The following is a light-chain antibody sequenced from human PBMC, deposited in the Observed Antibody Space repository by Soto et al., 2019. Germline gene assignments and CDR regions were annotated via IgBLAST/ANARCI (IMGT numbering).Light chain of an antibody. CDR3: CSYGGSYTWV. V-gene: IGLV2-11*01. Sequence: QSALTQPSSVSGSPGQSVTISCTGASGDVGGYNFVSWYQQHPGKAPTLMIFDVSQRPSGVPDRFSGSKSGNTASLTISGLQAEDEADYYCCSYGGSYTWVFGGGTKLTVL. J-gene: IGLJ3*02. CDR1: SGDVGGYNF. CDR2: DVS.